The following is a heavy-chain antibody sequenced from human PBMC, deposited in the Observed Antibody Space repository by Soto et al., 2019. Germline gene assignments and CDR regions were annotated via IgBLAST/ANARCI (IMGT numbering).Heavy chain of an antibody. J-gene: IGHJ6*03. V-gene: IGHV3-23*01. D-gene: IGHD2-15*01. CDR1: GFTFSSYA. CDR3: ASRDIVVVVAATAPPDYYYYMDV. Sequence: GGSLRLSCAASGFTFSSYAMSWVRQAPGKGLEWVSAISSSGSTIYYADSVKGRFTISRDNAKNTLYLQMNSLRAEDTAVYYCASRDIVVVVAATAPPDYYYYMDVWGKGTTVTVSS. CDR2: ISSSGSTI.